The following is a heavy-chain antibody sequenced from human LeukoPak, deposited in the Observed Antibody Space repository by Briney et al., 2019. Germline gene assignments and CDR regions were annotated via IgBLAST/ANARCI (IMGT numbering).Heavy chain of an antibody. CDR1: GFTFSSYA. CDR3: ARSYDSSGLGAFDI. V-gene: IGHV3-23*01. D-gene: IGHD3-22*01. CDR2: ISGSGGST. J-gene: IGHJ3*02. Sequence: GGSLRLSCAASGFTFSSYAMSWVRQAPGKGLEWVSTISGSGGSTYYADSVKGRFTISRDNSKNTLYLQMNSLRAEDTAVYYCARSYDSSGLGAFDIWGQGTMVTVSS.